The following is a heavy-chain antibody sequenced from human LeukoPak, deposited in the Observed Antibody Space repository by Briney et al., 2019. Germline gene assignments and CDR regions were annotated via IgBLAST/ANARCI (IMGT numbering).Heavy chain of an antibody. CDR2: IYTSGST. CDR1: GGSISAYR. D-gene: IGHD5-18*01. Sequence: SETLSLNCTVSGGSISAYRWSWIRQSAGKGLEWIGLIYTSGSTNYNPSLKSRVAMSVDTSKNQFSLKLSSVTAADTAVYYCASGAGYGYYWGQGTLVTVSS. CDR3: ASGAGYGYY. V-gene: IGHV4-4*07. J-gene: IGHJ4*02.